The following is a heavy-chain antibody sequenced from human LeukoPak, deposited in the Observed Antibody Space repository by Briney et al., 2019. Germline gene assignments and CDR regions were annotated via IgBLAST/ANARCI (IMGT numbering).Heavy chain of an antibody. D-gene: IGHD2-15*01. CDR3: ASGEGVVVAAGRD. V-gene: IGHV4-38-2*01. CDR2: IYHSGST. CDR1: GYSISSGYY. Sequence: SETLSLTCAVSGYSISSGYYWGWIRQPPGKGLEWIGSIYHSGSTYYNPSLKSRVTISVDTSENQFSLKLSSVTAADTAVYYCASGEGVVVAAGRDWGQGTLVTVSS. J-gene: IGHJ4*02.